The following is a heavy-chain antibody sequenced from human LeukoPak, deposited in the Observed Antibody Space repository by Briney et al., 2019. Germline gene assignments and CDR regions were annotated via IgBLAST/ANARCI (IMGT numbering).Heavy chain of an antibody. J-gene: IGHJ5*02. V-gene: IGHV3-30*03. Sequence: GGSLRLSCAASGFTFSSYGMHRVRQAPGKGLEWVAVISSDGSIDYYADSVRGRFTVSRDNSKNTMYLQVNSLRAEDTAVYYCTREGMGTTFSAWFDPWGQGTLVSVSS. CDR2: ISSDGSID. D-gene: IGHD1-7*01. CDR3: TREGMGTTFSAWFDP. CDR1: GFTFSSYG.